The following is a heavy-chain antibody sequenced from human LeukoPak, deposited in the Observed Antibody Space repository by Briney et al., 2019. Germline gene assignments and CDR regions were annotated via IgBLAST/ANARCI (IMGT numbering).Heavy chain of an antibody. D-gene: IGHD4/OR15-4a*01. CDR2: IYSDNT. Sequence: GGSLRLSCTVSGFTVSSNSVSWVRQAPGKGLEWVPFIYSDNTHYSDSAKGRFTISRDNSKNTLYLQMNSLRAEDTAVYYCARRAGAYSHPYDYWGQGTLVTVSS. CDR3: ARRAGAYSHPYDY. CDR1: GFTVSSNS. V-gene: IGHV3-53*01. J-gene: IGHJ4*02.